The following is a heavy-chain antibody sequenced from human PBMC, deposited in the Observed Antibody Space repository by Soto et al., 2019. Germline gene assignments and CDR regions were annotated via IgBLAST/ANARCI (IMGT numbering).Heavy chain of an antibody. CDR2: ISGSGGST. V-gene: IGHV3-23*01. CDR3: ANHRPMESYYFYY. D-gene: IGHD3-10*01. J-gene: IGHJ4*02. Sequence: GGSLRLSCAASGFTFSSYAMSCVRQAPGKGLEWVSAISGSGGSTYYADSVKGRFTISRDNSKNTLYLQMNSLRAEDTAVYYWANHRPMESYYFYYWGQGTLVTVSS. CDR1: GFTFSSYA.